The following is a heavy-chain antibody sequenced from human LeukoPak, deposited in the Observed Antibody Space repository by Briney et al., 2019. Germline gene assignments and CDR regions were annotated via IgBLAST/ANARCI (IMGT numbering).Heavy chain of an antibody. V-gene: IGHV3-11*04. Sequence: GGSLRLSCAASGFTFSDYYMSWIRQAPGKGLEWDSYISSSGSTIYYADSVKVRFTISRDNAKNSLYLQMNSLRAEDTAVYYCARESRGSSCFDYWGQGTLVTVSS. CDR1: GFTFSDYY. J-gene: IGHJ4*02. CDR2: ISSSGSTI. CDR3: ARESRGSSCFDY. D-gene: IGHD2-15*01.